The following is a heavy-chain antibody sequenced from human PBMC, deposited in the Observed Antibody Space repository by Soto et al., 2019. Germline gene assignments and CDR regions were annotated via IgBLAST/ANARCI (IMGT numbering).Heavy chain of an antibody. J-gene: IGHJ4*01. CDR1: GFTFSRYW. CDR2: IRHDAGEK. CDR3: ARERDCSTGDCDDFSGNHFDY. D-gene: IGHD2-21*02. Sequence: GGSLRLSCAASGFTFSRYWMSWVRQTPEKGLQWVANIRHDAGEKYFVDSVRGRFTISRDNADNLVYLQMNGLRADDTAVYYCARERDCSTGDCDDFSGNHFDYWRQGAPVTVSS. V-gene: IGHV3-7*01.